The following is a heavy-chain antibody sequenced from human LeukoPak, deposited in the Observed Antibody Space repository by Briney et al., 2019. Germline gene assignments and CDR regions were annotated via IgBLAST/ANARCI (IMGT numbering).Heavy chain of an antibody. D-gene: IGHD6-6*01. J-gene: IGHJ1*01. CDR1: GGSFSSGSYY. CDR3: ARGGAARLHFQN. V-gene: IGHV4-61*01. CDR2: IYYSGST. Sequence: PSETLSLTCTVSGGSFSSGSYYWSWIRQPPGKGLEWIGYIYYSGSTNYNPSLQSRVTISVDTSKNQFSLNLNSVTAADTAVYYCARGGAARLHFQNWGQGTLVTVSS.